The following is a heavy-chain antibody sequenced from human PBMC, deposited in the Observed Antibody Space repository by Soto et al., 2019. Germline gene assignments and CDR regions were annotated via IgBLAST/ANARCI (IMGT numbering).Heavy chain of an antibody. D-gene: IGHD1-1*01. V-gene: IGHV4-31*03. CDR2: IYYSGST. CDR3: ARKHIEWNIENYYYYGMDV. Sequence: PSETLSLTCTVSGGSISSGGYYWSRIRQHPGKGLEWIGYIYYSGSTYYNPSLKSRVTISVDTSKNQFSLKLSSVTAADTAVYYCARKHIEWNIENYYYYGMDVWGQGTTGTAP. CDR1: GGSISSGGYY. J-gene: IGHJ6*02.